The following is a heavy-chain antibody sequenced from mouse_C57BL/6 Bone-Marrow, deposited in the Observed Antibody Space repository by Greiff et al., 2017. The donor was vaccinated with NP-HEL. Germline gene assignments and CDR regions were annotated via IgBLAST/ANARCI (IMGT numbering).Heavy chain of an antibody. V-gene: IGHV1-55*01. J-gene: IGHJ3*01. CDR1: GYTFTSYW. CDR3: ARNLHYSNSFAY. CDR2: IYPGSGST. D-gene: IGHD2-5*01. Sequence: VQLQQPGAELVKPGASVKMSCKASGYTFTSYWITWVKQRPGQGLEWIGDIYPGSGSTNYNEKFKSKATLTVDTSSSTAYMQLSSLTSEDSAVYYCARNLHYSNSFAYWGQGTLVTVSA.